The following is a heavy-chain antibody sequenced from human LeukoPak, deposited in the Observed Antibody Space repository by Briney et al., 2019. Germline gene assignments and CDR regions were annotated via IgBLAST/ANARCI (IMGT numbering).Heavy chain of an antibody. D-gene: IGHD3-22*01. V-gene: IGHV3-11*06. CDR2: ISSSSSYT. Sequence: GGSLRLSCAASGFTFSDYYMSWIRQAPGKGLEWVSYISSSSSYTNYADSVKGRFTISRDNAKNTLYLQMNSLRAEDTAVYYCARPLYYDSSASWPYWGQGTLVTVSS. CDR1: GFTFSDYY. J-gene: IGHJ4*02. CDR3: ARPLYYDSSASWPY.